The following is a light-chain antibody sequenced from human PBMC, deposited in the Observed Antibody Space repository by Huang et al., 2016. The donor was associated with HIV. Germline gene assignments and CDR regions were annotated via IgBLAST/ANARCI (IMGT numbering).Light chain of an antibody. CDR3: QQTYSAPPYT. Sequence: DIQMNQSPSSLSASVGDRVTITCRASQNIGTYLMWYQQKPGKDPSLLIYAASSLQSGVPSKFGGGGSGAEFTLTISSLQPEDFATYYCQQTYSAPPYTFAQGTKLEIK. CDR2: AAS. CDR1: QNIGTY. J-gene: IGKJ2*01. V-gene: IGKV1-39*01.